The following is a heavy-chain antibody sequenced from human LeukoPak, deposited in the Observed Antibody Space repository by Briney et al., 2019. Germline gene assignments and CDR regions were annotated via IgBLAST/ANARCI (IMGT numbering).Heavy chain of an antibody. V-gene: IGHV3-23*01. CDR2: ISGSGGST. J-gene: IGHJ4*02. D-gene: IGHD4-17*01. Sequence: GGSLRLSCAASGFTFSSYGMSWVRQAPGKGLEWVSAISGSGGSTYYADSVKGRFTISRDYSKNTLYLQMNSLRAEDTAVYYCAKDLAYGDYFDYWGQGTLVTVSS. CDR3: AKDLAYGDYFDY. CDR1: GFTFSSYG.